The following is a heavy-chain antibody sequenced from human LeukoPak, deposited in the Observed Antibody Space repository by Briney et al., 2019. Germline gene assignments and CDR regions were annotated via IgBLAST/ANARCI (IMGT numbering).Heavy chain of an antibody. CDR1: GYTFTSYG. CDR3: ARAIWFGAGEGWFDP. J-gene: IGHJ5*02. D-gene: IGHD3-10*01. V-gene: IGHV1-18*01. Sequence: SVKVSCKASGYTFTSYGISWVRQAPGQGLEWMGWISAYNGNTNYAQKLQGRVTMTTDTSTSTAYMELRSLRSDDTAVYYCARAIWFGAGEGWFDPWGQGTLVTVSS. CDR2: ISAYNGNT.